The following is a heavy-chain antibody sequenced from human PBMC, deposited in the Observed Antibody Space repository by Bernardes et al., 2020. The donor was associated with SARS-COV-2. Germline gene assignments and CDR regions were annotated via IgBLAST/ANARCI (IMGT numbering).Heavy chain of an antibody. D-gene: IGHD6-13*01. Sequence: GGSLRLSCAASGFTFSSYAMSWVRQAPGKGLEWVSAISGSGGSTYYADSVKGRLTISSDNTKNTLYLQMNSLRAEDTAVYYCAKAPYTYSSSWFDPWGQGTLVTVSS. CDR3: AKAPYTYSSSWFDP. CDR1: GFTFSSYA. V-gene: IGHV3-23*01. J-gene: IGHJ5*02. CDR2: ISGSGGST.